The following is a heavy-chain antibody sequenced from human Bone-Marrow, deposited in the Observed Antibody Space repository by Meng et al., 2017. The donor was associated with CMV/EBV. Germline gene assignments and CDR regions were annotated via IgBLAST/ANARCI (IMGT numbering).Heavy chain of an antibody. CDR3: ATDLSSTSCYECLDY. Sequence: SVKVSCKASGGTFSSYTISWVRQAPGQGLEWMGRIIPILGIANYAQKFQGRVTITADKSTSTAYMELSSLRSEDTAVYYCATDLSSTSCYECLDYWGQGTRVTGYS. CDR2: IIPILGIA. V-gene: IGHV1-69*02. J-gene: IGHJ4*02. CDR1: GGTFSSYT. D-gene: IGHD2-2*01.